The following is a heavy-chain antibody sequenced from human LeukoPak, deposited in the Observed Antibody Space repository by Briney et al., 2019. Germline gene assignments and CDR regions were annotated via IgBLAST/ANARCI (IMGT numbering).Heavy chain of an antibody. CDR3: ARDHYGVVVVPAAMELDWFDP. J-gene: IGHJ5*02. D-gene: IGHD2-2*01. CDR2: INPNSGGT. CDR1: GYTFTSYY. Sequence: ASVKVSCKASGYTFTSYYVHWVRQAPGQGLEWMGRINPNSGGTNYAQKFQGRVTMTRDTSISTAYMELSRLRSDDTAVYYCARDHYGVVVVPAAMELDWFDPWGQGTLVTVSS. V-gene: IGHV1-2*06.